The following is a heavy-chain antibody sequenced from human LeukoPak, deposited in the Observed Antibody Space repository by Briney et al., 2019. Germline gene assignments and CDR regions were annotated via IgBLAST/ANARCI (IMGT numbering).Heavy chain of an antibody. V-gene: IGHV4-34*01. Sequence: NPSETLSLTCAVYGGSFSGYYWSWIRQPPGKGLEWIGEINHSGSTNYNPSLKSRVTISVDTSKNQFSLKLSSVTAADTAVYYCARGRTVTQPEYYFDYWGQGTLVTVSS. CDR1: GGSFSGYY. D-gene: IGHD4-17*01. J-gene: IGHJ4*02. CDR3: ARGRTVTQPEYYFDY. CDR2: INHSGST.